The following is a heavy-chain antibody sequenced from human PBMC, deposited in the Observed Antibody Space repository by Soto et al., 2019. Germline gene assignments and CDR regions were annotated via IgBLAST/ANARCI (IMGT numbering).Heavy chain of an antibody. CDR3: ARPLPPYSSSWYWFDP. V-gene: IGHV4-39*01. CDR1: GGSISSSSYY. Sequence: QLQLQESGPGLVKPSETLSLTCTVSGGSISSSSYYWGWIRQPPGKGLEWIGSIYYSGSTYYNPSLKSRVTISVDTSNNQFSLTLSSVAAADTAVYYCARPLPPYSSSWYWFDPWGQGTLVTVSS. D-gene: IGHD6-6*01. J-gene: IGHJ5*02. CDR2: IYYSGST.